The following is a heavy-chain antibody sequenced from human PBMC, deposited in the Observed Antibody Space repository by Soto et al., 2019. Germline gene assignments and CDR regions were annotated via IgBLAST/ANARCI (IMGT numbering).Heavy chain of an antibody. CDR3: AREDDRWLRLVGDY. CDR1: GFTFSTYS. D-gene: IGHD5-12*01. J-gene: IGHJ4*02. V-gene: IGHV3-21*01. CDR2: ISGSGTSI. Sequence: GGSLRLSCAASGFTFSTYSLNWVRQAPGKGLEWVSSISGSGTSIYYADSVKGRFTISRDNAKNSLYLQMNSLRVEDTAVYYCAREDDRWLRLVGDYWGQGTLVTVSS.